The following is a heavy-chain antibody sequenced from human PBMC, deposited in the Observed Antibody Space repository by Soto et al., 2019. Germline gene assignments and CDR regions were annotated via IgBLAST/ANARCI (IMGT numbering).Heavy chain of an antibody. D-gene: IGHD6-13*01. V-gene: IGHV3-48*02. CDR1: GFTFSSYS. CDR3: AKGQIAATGQNRFDT. Sequence: GGSLRLSCAASGFTFSSYSMNWVRQAPGKGLEWVSYISSRSSTIYYADSVKGRFTISRDNSKNTLDLQMNSLRDYDTAVYYCAKGQIAATGQNRFDTWGQGARVTVSS. CDR2: ISSRSSTI. J-gene: IGHJ5*02.